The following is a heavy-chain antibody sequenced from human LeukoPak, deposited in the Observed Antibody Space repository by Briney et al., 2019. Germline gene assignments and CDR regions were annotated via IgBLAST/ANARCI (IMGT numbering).Heavy chain of an antibody. V-gene: IGHV4-39*07. CDR1: GGSISSSSYY. CDR2: IYYSGST. J-gene: IGHJ4*02. CDR3: ASVRDGYNDY. Sequence: SETLSLTCTVSGGSISSSSYYWGWIRQPPGKGLEWIGSIYYSGSTNYNPSLKSRVTISVDTSKNQFSLKLSSVTAADTAVYYCASVRDGYNDYWGQGTLVTVSS. D-gene: IGHD5-24*01.